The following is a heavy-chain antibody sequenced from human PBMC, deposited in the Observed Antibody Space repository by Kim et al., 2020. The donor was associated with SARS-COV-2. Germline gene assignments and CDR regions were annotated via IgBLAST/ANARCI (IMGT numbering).Heavy chain of an antibody. Sequence: SETLSLTCTVSGGSISSSSYYWGWIRQPPGKGLVWIGSIYYSGSTYYNPSLKSRVTISVDTSKNQFSLKLSSVTAADTAVYYCARYGYGWGTYYGMDVWGQGTTVTVSS. V-gene: IGHV4-39*01. D-gene: IGHD3-16*01. CDR2: IYYSGST. CDR3: ARYGYGWGTYYGMDV. CDR1: GGSISSSSYY. J-gene: IGHJ6*02.